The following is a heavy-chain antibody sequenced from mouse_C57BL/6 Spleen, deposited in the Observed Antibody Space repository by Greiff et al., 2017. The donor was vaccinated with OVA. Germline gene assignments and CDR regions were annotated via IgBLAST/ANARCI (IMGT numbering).Heavy chain of an antibody. D-gene: IGHD2-4*01. J-gene: IGHJ4*01. CDR2: IYPRSGNT. CDR1: GYTFTSYG. V-gene: IGHV1-81*01. Sequence: VKLQQSGAELARPGASVKLSCKASGYTFTSYGISWVKQRTGQGLEWIGEIYPRSGNTYYNEKFKGKATLTADKSSSTAYMELRSLTSEDSAVYFCARDDYDRSYAMDYWGQGTSVTVSS. CDR3: ARDDYDRSYAMDY.